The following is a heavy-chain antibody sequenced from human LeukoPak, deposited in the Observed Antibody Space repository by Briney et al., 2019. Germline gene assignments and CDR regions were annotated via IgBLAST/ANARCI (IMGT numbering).Heavy chain of an antibody. CDR1: GFTFSSYE. J-gene: IGHJ6*04. D-gene: IGHD4-17*01. Sequence: GGSLRLSCAASGFTFSSYEMNWVRQAPGKGLEWVSYISSSGSTIYYADSVKGRFTISRDNAKNSLYLQMNRLRAEDTAVYYCAREPTPDGDPHYYYGMDVWGKGTTVTVSS. CDR2: ISSSGSTI. V-gene: IGHV3-48*03. CDR3: AREPTPDGDPHYYYGMDV.